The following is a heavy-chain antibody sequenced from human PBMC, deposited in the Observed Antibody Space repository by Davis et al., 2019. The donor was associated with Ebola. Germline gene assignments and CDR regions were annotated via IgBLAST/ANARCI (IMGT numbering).Heavy chain of an antibody. CDR3: ARDDSGRYCSGGSCGDYYYYYGMDV. J-gene: IGHJ6*02. V-gene: IGHV1-58*01. D-gene: IGHD2-15*01. CDR2: IVVGSGNT. Sequence: AASVKVSCKASGFTFISSAVQWVRQARGQRLEWIGWIVVGSGNTNYAQKFQERVTITRDMSTSTAYMELSSLRSEDTAVYYCARDDSGRYCSGGSCGDYYYYYGMDVWGQGTTVTVSS. CDR1: GFTFISSA.